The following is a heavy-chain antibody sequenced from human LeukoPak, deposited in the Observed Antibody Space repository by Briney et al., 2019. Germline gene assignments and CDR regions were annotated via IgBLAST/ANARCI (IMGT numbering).Heavy chain of an antibody. CDR1: GYSFNSYG. J-gene: IGHJ5*02. V-gene: IGHV1-18*01. Sequence: ASVKVSCKASGYSFNSYGISWVRQAPGQGLEWMGWVSADNGETNYAEKFQGRVTMTTETSTSTAYMELRSLSSDDTAVYYCARDYQLLLLWDCFDPWGQGTLVSVSS. CDR2: VSADNGET. D-gene: IGHD3-22*01. CDR3: ARDYQLLLLWDCFDP.